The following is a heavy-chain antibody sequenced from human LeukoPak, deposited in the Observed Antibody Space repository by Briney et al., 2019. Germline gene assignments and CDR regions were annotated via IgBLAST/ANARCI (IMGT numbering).Heavy chain of an antibody. V-gene: IGHV1-2*02. J-gene: IGHJ4*02. CDR3: VMSGDYVYRGVY. CDR1: GYTFAGYY. Sequence: ASVKVSCKASGYTFAGYYMHWVRQAPGQGLEWMGWINPNSGGTNYAQKFQGRVTMTRDTSISTAYMELSRLRSDDTAVYYCVMSGDYVYRGVYWGQGTLVTVSS. CDR2: INPNSGGT. D-gene: IGHD4-17*01.